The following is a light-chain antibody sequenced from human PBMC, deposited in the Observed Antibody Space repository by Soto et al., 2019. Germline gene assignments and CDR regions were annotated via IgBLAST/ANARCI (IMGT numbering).Light chain of an antibody. CDR1: QSITDW. V-gene: IGKV1-5*03. CDR3: QYWDDYSWT. Sequence: DIQMTQSPSTLSASVGDRVTITCRASQSITDWLAWYQQKPGKAPKFLIYKASNLEGGVPSRFIGSGSGTEFTLTISSVQPDDFATYYCQYWDDYSWTFGQGTKVVIK. CDR2: KAS. J-gene: IGKJ1*01.